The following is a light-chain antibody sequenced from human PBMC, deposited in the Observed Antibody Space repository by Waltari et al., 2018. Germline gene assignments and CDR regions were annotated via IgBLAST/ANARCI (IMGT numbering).Light chain of an antibody. Sequence: QSLLTQPPSASGTPGQRVTISCSGSSSNIGSNFVYWYQQLPGTAPKLLMSRNNHRPSGVPDRISGAKSGTSASLAISGLRSEDEAEYYCASWDDDLSGVVFGGGTKVTVL. J-gene: IGLJ2*01. CDR1: SSNIGSNF. V-gene: IGLV1-47*01. CDR2: RNN. CDR3: ASWDDDLSGVV.